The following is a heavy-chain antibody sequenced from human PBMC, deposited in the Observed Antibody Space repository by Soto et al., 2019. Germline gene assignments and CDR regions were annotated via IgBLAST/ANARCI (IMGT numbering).Heavy chain of an antibody. V-gene: IGHV4-31*03. J-gene: IGHJ5*02. D-gene: IGHD5-18*01. CDR3: VRALRHTAMVYPWFDH. CDR1: GASVSSGAYY. CDR2: IYESGYT. Sequence: SETLFLTCTVSGASVSSGAYYWGWVRQRPGRGLEWIGYIYESGYTYDNTSLKSRLTISLDRSNNQFSLRLTSVNAADTAVYYCVRALRHTAMVYPWFDHWGQGTLVTVSS.